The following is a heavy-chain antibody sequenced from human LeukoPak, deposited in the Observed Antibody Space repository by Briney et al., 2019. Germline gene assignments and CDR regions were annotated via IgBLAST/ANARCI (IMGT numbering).Heavy chain of an antibody. D-gene: IGHD4-17*01. J-gene: IGHJ4*02. CDR2: IGSSGGGI. CDR3: AKGGKTRVKEGFDY. CDR1: GFTFSTYT. Sequence: GGSLRLSCAASGFTFSTYTMYWVRHPPGKRLEWVSIIGSSGGGIHYADSVKGRFTISRDNSKNALYLQMNSLRVEDTAVYYCAKGGKTRVKEGFDYGGKEPLVTVSS. V-gene: IGHV3-23*01.